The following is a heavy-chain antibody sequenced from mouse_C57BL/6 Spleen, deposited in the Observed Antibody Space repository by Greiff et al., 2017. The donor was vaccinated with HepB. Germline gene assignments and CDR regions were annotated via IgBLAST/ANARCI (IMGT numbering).Heavy chain of an antibody. CDR3: AKHYDYDVGAMDY. Sequence: VHLVESGPGLVAPSQSLSITCTVSGFSLTSYGVDWVRQSPGKGLEWLGVIWGVGSTNYNSALKSRLSISKDNSKSQVFLKMNSLQTDDTAMYYCAKHYDYDVGAMDYWGQGTSVTVSS. CDR2: IWGVGST. CDR1: GFSLTSYG. D-gene: IGHD2-4*01. J-gene: IGHJ4*01. V-gene: IGHV2-6*01.